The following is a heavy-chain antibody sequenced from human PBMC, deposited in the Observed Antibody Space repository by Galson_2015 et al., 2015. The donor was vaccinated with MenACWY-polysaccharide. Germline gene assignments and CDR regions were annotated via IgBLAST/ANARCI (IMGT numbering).Heavy chain of an antibody. CDR3: AKGLTTVTT. J-gene: IGHJ4*02. D-gene: IGHD4-17*01. CDR2: ISGSGGST. Sequence: SLRLSCEASGFTFRSYATSWVRQAPGKGLGWVSSISGSGGSTHYADSVTGRFTISRDNSKNTLYLQMNSPRVEDTALYYCAKGLTTVTTRGQGTLVTVSS. V-gene: IGHV3-23*01. CDR1: GFTFRSYA.